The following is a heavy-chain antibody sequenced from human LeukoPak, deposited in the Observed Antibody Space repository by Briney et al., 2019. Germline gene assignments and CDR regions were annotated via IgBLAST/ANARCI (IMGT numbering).Heavy chain of an antibody. D-gene: IGHD2-8*02. Sequence: SETLSLTCTVSGGSICDYYWSWIRHPPAKELEWIGYLYYSRNTNYSPSLKSRVTISADTSKTQVYLKLRSVTAADTAVYYCVRDLWGTGGTQYWGQGILVTVSS. CDR1: GGSICDYY. V-gene: IGHV4-59*01. CDR3: VRDLWGTGGTQY. J-gene: IGHJ4*02. CDR2: LYYSRNT.